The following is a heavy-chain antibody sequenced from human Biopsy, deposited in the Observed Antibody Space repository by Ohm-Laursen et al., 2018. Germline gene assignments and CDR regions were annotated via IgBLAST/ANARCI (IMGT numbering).Heavy chain of an antibody. D-gene: IGHD3-22*01. J-gene: IGHJ3*01. V-gene: IGHV4-4*07. Sequence: TLSLTCNVSGGDINNYYWSWIRQPAGKGLEWIGRIYPGGSTDYNPSLKSRVTMSVDTPKKQLSLRLRSVTAADTAMYYCASVVLGPTNDAFDLWGQGTMVVASS. CDR1: GGDINNYY. CDR3: ASVVLGPTNDAFDL. CDR2: IYPGGST.